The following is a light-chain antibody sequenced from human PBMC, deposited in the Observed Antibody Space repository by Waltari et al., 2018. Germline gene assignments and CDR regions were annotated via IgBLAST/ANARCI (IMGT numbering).Light chain of an antibody. CDR1: QYIINN. J-gene: IGKJ1*01. CDR2: KAS. CDR3: QHVYGIPHT. Sequence: DIDLTQSPSSLPASVGDRVTITCQASQYIINNLVWYQQKPGEVPKLLIYKASTLQRGVPSRFSGSGSGTDFTLTISSLQSEDFATYYCQHVYGIPHTFGQGTKVEIK. V-gene: IGKV1-9*01.